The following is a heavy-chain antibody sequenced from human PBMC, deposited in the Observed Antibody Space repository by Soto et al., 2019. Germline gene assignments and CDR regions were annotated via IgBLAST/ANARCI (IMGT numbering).Heavy chain of an antibody. Sequence: PGGSLRLSCAASGVTFTSYAMTWVRQVPGEGLQWVSSISKSGDSTYYADSVKGRFTTSRDNSKNTLYLQMNSLRAEDTAIYYCAKGSFGFDYWGQGTLVTVPQ. D-gene: IGHD3-10*01. V-gene: IGHV3-23*01. CDR2: ISKSGDST. J-gene: IGHJ4*02. CDR3: AKGSFGFDY. CDR1: GVTFTSYA.